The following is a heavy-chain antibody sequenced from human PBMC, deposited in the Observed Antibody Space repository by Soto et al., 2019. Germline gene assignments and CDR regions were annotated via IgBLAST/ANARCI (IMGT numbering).Heavy chain of an antibody. D-gene: IGHD5-18*01. CDR1: GFTFSSHS. CDR3: ARAIRGFSYVVDY. CDR2: ISGSGATK. Sequence: EVQLVESGGGLIQPGGSLRLSCAASGFTFSSHSINWVRQAPGKGLEWVSYISGSGATKYYADSVKGRFTISRDNARNSLYLQMSSLSDEYTAVYYCARAIRGFSYVVDYWGQGTLVTVSS. J-gene: IGHJ4*02. V-gene: IGHV3-48*02.